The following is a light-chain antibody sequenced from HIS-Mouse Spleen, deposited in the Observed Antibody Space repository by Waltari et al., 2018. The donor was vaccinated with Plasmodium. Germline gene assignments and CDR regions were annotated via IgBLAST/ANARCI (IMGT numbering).Light chain of an antibody. CDR3: AAWDDSLNGVV. Sequence: QSVLTQPPSASGTPGQRVTLPCSGSSSNIGSNTVNWYQQLPGTATKLLIYSNNQRPSGVPDRFSGSKSGTSASLAISGLQSEDEADYYCAAWDDSLNGVVFGGGTKLTVL. CDR1: SSNIGSNT. V-gene: IGLV1-44*01. CDR2: SNN. J-gene: IGLJ2*01.